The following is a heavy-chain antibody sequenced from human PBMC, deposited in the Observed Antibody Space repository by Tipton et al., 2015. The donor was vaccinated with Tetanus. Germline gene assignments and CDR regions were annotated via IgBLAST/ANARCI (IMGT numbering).Heavy chain of an antibody. CDR1: GGSFSGYY. CDR2: INHSGST. V-gene: IGHV4-34*01. Sequence: TLSLTCAVYGGSFSGYYWSWIRQPPGKGLEWIREINHSGSTNYNPPLKSRVTISVDTSKNHFSLKLSSVTAADTAVYYCARVRSSSGWGQGTLVTVSS. J-gene: IGHJ4*02. D-gene: IGHD3-10*01. CDR3: ARVRSSSG.